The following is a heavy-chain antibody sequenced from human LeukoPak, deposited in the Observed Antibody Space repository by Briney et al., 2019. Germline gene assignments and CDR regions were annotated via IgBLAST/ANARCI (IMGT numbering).Heavy chain of an antibody. Sequence: SVKVSCKASGGTFSSYAISWVRQAPGQGLEWMGRIIPIFGTANYAQKFQGRVAITTDESTSTAYMELSSLRSEDTAVYYCARDQRGFGELAYFDYWGQGTLVTVSS. CDR1: GGTFSSYA. CDR2: IIPIFGTA. CDR3: ARDQRGFGELAYFDY. J-gene: IGHJ4*02. D-gene: IGHD3-10*01. V-gene: IGHV1-69*05.